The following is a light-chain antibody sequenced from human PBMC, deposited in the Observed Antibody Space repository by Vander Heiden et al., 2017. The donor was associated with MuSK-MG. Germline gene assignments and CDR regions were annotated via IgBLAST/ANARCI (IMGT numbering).Light chain of an antibody. CDR3: QQSYSPPRT. Sequence: DIQMTQSPSSLSASVGDRVTITCRASQSISSYLNWYQQKTGKAPKVLIHGASSLQSGVPSRVSGSGSGTDFTLIIRSLQPEDFATYYCQQSYSPPRTFGQGTKVEIK. V-gene: IGKV1-39*01. J-gene: IGKJ1*01. CDR1: QSISSY. CDR2: GAS.